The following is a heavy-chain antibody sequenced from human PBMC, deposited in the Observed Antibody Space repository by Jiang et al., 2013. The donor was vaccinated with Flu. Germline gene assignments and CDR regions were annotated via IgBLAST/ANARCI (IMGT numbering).Heavy chain of an antibody. CDR2: IYYSGST. CDR3: ARLRIAVASDFDY. D-gene: IGHD6-19*01. CDR1: GGSISSYY. J-gene: IGHJ4*02. Sequence: GSGLVKPSETLSLTCTVSGGSISSYYWSWIRQPPGKGLEWIGYIYYSGSTNYNPSLKSRVTISVDTSKNQFSLKLSSVTAADTAVYYCARLRIAVASDFDYWGQGTLVTVSS. V-gene: IGHV4-59*08.